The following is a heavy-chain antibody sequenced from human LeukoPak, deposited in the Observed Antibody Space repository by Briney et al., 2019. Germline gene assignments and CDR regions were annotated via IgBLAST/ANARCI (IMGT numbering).Heavy chain of an antibody. CDR1: GFTFSSYA. CDR2: ISGSGGST. V-gene: IGHV3-23*01. J-gene: IGHJ4*02. Sequence: GGSLRLSCAASGFTFSSYAMSWVRQAPGKGLEWVSAISGSGGSTYYADSVKGRFTISRDNSKNTLYLQMNSLRAEDTAVYYCATNTAMVTNRFDYWAREPWSPPPQ. CDR3: ATNTAMVTNRFDY. D-gene: IGHD5-18*01.